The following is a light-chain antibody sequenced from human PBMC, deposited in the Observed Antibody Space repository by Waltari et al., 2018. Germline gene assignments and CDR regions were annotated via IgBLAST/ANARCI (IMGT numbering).Light chain of an antibody. CDR3: QQTYTTPRT. CDR1: QKISSY. J-gene: IGKJ1*01. Sequence: DIQMTQSPSSLSASVEDRVTITCRASQKISSYLNWYQQKPGTAPRLLIYDASRLQSGVPSRFSGSGSGTDFTLTISSLQPEDFGTYYCQQTYTTPRTFGQGP. CDR2: DAS. V-gene: IGKV1-39*01.